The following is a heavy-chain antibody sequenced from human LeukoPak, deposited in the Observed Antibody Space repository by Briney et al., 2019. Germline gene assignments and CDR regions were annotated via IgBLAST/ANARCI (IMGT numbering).Heavy chain of an antibody. CDR2: INPSGGST. V-gene: IGHV1-46*03. CDR1: GYTFTSYY. D-gene: IGHD3-22*01. CDR3: ARDDSSGLNSRAGAFDI. J-gene: IGHJ3*02. Sequence: ASVKVSCKASGYTFTSYYMHWVRQAPGQGLEWMGIINPSGGSTSYAQKFQGRVAMTRDTSTSTVYMELSSLRSEDTAVYYCARDDSSGLNSRAGAFDISGQGTMVTVSS.